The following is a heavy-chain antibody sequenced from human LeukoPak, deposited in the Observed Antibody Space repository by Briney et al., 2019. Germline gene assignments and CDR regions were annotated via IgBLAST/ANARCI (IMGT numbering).Heavy chain of an antibody. J-gene: IGHJ2*01. CDR1: GGSISSYY. CDR2: IYHSGST. D-gene: IGHD1-1*01. Sequence: SETLCLTCTVSGGSISSYYWSWIRQPPGKGLEWIGYIYHSGSTNYNPSLKSRVTISVDTSKNQFSLKLSSVTAADTAVYYCARDPNWVFDLWGRGTLVTVSS. V-gene: IGHV4-59*01. CDR3: ARDPNWVFDL.